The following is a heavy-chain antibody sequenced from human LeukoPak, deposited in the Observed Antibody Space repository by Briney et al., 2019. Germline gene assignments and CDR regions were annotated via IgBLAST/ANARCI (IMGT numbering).Heavy chain of an antibody. CDR1: GFTFSSYS. Sequence: GGSLRLSCAASGFTFSSYSMHWVRQAPGKGLEWVAAISYDGSNKYNADSVKGRFTISRDNSKNALCLQMNSLRREDTAEYYCARAEYDRSGSIYYYYGMDIWGQGTTVTVSS. CDR3: ARAEYDRSGSIYYYYGMDI. V-gene: IGHV3-30-3*01. J-gene: IGHJ6*02. D-gene: IGHD3-22*01. CDR2: ISYDGSNK.